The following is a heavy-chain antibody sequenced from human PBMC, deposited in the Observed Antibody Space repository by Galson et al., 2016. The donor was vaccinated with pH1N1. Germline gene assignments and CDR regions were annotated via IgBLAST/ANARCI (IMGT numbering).Heavy chain of an antibody. CDR2: ITKRPEDYST. Sequence: SLRLSCAASGFTLGDFYMDWVRQAPGKGLEWVGRITKRPEDYSTQDAASVRGRFIISREDSKDLLYLQMNSVTTEDTAVCYCVRENHHKFDYWGQGTLVTVSS. CDR1: GFTLGDFY. V-gene: IGHV3-72*01. J-gene: IGHJ4*02. CDR3: VRENHHKFDY.